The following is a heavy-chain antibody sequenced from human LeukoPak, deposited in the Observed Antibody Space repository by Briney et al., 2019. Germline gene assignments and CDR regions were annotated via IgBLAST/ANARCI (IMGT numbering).Heavy chain of an antibody. CDR1: GFPFSSYW. CDR3: TRVGYIDEGIDY. D-gene: IGHD5-24*01. CDR2: IKQDGSKK. J-gene: IGHJ4*02. Sequence: GGSLRLSCVPSGFPFSSYWMTWVRQAPGKGLEWVANIKQDGSKKSYVDSVKGRFTISRDNAKNSLYLQMNSLRAEDTAIYYCTRVGYIDEGIDYWGQGTLVTVSS. V-gene: IGHV3-7*04.